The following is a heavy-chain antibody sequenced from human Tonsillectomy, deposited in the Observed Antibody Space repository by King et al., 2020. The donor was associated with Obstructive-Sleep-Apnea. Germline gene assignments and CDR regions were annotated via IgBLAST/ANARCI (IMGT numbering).Heavy chain of an antibody. CDR1: GFTFSNAW. Sequence: VQLVESGGGLVKPGGSLRLSCAASGFTFSNAWMSWVRQAPGKGLEWVGRIKSKTDGGTTDYAAPVKDRFTISRDDSKNTLYLQMNSLKTEDTAVYYCTSVWTTAARGGSLLWWWGWGQGTLVTVSS. CDR2: IKSKTDGGTT. D-gene: IGHD2-21*01. V-gene: IGHV3-15*01. CDR3: TSVWTTAARGGSLLWWWG. J-gene: IGHJ4*02.